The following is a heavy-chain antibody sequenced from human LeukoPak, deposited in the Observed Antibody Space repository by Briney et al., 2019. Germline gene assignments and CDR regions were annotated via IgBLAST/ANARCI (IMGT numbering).Heavy chain of an antibody. CDR2: IYSGGST. V-gene: IGHV3-53*01. CDR1: GFTFSSNY. D-gene: IGHD2-15*01. Sequence: GGSLRLSCAVSGFTFSSNYMSWVRQAPGKGLEGVSVIYSGGSTYYSDSVTGGFTISRDNSKNTLYLQMNSLRAEDTAVYYCASDQRGCSGGSCYSRAFDIWGQGTMVTVSS. CDR3: ASDQRGCSGGSCYSRAFDI. J-gene: IGHJ3*02.